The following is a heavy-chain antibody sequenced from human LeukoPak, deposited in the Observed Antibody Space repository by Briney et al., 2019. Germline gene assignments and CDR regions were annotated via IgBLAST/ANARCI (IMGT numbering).Heavy chain of an antibody. CDR2: IYTSGST. Sequence: SETLSLTCTVSGGSISSGSYYWSWIRQPAGKGLEWIGRIYTSGSTNYNPSLESRVTISVDTSKNQFSLKLSSVTAADTAVYYCARAPRWPLGTNSGAFDIWGQGTMVTVSS. V-gene: IGHV4-61*02. CDR3: ARAPRWPLGTNSGAFDI. D-gene: IGHD4/OR15-4a*01. J-gene: IGHJ3*02. CDR1: GGSISSGSYY.